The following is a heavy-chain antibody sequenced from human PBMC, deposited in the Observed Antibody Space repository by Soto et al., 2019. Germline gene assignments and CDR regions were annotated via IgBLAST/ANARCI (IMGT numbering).Heavy chain of an antibody. CDR1: GFTFSSYS. CDR2: ISSSSSYI. D-gene: IGHD3-3*01. Sequence: EVQLVESGGGLVKPGGSLRLSCAASGFTFSSYSMNWVRQAPGKGLEWVSSISSSSSYIYYADSVKGRFTISRDNAKNSLYLQMNSLRAEDTAVYYCARDLGQSGSSYDFWSGFYWYFDLWGRGTLVTVSS. CDR3: ARDLGQSGSSYDFWSGFYWYFDL. J-gene: IGHJ2*01. V-gene: IGHV3-21*01.